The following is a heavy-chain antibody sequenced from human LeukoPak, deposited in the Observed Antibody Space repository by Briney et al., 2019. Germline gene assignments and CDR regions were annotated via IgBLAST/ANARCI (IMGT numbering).Heavy chain of an antibody. V-gene: IGHV4-59*01. Sequence: SETLSLTCTVSGGSISGYYWSWIPQPPGKGLEWIGYIYYSGSTNYNPSLKSRVTISVDTSKNQFSLKLSSVTAADTAVYYCASYNWNDGYFDYWGQGTLVTVSS. CDR3: ASYNWNDGYFDY. CDR2: IYYSGST. CDR1: GGSISGYY. D-gene: IGHD1-20*01. J-gene: IGHJ4*02.